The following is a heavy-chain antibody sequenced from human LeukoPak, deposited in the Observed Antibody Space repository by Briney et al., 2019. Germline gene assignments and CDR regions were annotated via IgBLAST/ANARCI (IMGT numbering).Heavy chain of an antibody. CDR1: GYTFTGYY. Sequence: ASVKVSXKASGYTFTGYYMHWVRQAPGQGLEWIGRINPNSGGTNYAQKFQGRVTMTRDTSISTAYMELSRLRSDDTAVYYCARAPGSNTAMVDWGQGTLVTVSS. J-gene: IGHJ4*02. D-gene: IGHD5-18*01. CDR2: INPNSGGT. CDR3: ARAPGSNTAMVD. V-gene: IGHV1-2*06.